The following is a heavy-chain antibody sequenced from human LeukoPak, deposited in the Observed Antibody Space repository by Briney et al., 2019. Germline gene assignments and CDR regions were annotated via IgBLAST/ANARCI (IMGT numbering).Heavy chain of an antibody. CDR1: GYSFTSYR. V-gene: IGHV5-51*01. D-gene: IGHD3-3*01. J-gene: IGHJ3*02. Sequence: GESLKISCQGSGYSFTSYRIGWVRQMPGKGLEWMGIIYPGDSDTRYSPSFQGQVTISADKSISTAYLQWSSLKASDTAMYYCARRSYDFWSGPQAAFDIWGQGTMVTVSA. CDR2: IYPGDSDT. CDR3: ARRSYDFWSGPQAAFDI.